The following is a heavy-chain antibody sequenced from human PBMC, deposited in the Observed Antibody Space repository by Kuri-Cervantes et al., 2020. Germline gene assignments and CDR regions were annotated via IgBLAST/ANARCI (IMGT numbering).Heavy chain of an antibody. CDR3: ASPMDDFWSGYNY. Sequence: ESLKISCAASGFTFSNAWMSWIRQPPGKGLEWIGEINHSGSTNYNPSLKSRVTISLDTSKNQFSLKLSSVTAADTAVYYCASPMDDFWSGYNYWGQGTLVTVSS. V-gene: IGHV4-34*01. CDR2: INHSGST. J-gene: IGHJ4*02. D-gene: IGHD3-3*01. CDR1: GFTFSNAW.